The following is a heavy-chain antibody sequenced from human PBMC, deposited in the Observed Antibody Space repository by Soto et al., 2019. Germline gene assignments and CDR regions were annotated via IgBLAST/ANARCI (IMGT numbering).Heavy chain of an antibody. CDR1: GGSISSSNYY. D-gene: IGHD2-8*01. V-gene: IGHV4-39*01. CDR3: AATSMRRFDL. J-gene: IGHJ2*01. CDR2: VYYTGST. Sequence: SETLSLTCTFSGGSISSSNYYWGWIRQPPGKGLELIGIVYYTGSTFYNPSLKSRVTISVDTSKNQFSLKMSSVTAEDTAVFFCAATSMRRFDLWGRGTLVTV.